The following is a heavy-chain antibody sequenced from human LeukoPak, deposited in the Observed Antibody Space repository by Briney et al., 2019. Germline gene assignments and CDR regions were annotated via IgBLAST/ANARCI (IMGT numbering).Heavy chain of an antibody. V-gene: IGHV4-59*08. CDR2: IYYSGST. J-gene: IGHJ5*02. CDR3: ARLTWGFWFDP. Sequence: SETLSLTCTVSGCTISSYYWSWVRQPPGKGLEWIGYIYYSGSTNYNPSLKSRVTISVDTSKNQFSLKLSSVTAADTAVYYCARLTWGFWFDPWGQGTLVTVSS. CDR1: GCTISSYY. D-gene: IGHD7-27*01.